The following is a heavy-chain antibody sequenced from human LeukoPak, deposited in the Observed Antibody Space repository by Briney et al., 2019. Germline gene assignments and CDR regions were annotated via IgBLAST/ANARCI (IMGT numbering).Heavy chain of an antibody. Sequence: ASVKVSCKASGYTFTTYDINWVRQAAGQGLEWMGWINADNNNAYYAEKFQGRVTMTADTSKSTAYMELSSLRYDDTAIYYCTRGALLWFGELFDIWGRGTMITVSS. CDR2: INADNNNA. CDR1: GYTFTTYD. CDR3: TRGALLWFGELFDI. D-gene: IGHD3-10*01. J-gene: IGHJ3*02. V-gene: IGHV1-8*01.